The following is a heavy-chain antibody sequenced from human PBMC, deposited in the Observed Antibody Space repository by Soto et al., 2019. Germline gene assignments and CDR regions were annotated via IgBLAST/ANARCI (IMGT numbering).Heavy chain of an antibody. CDR2: IIPILGIA. J-gene: IGHJ4*02. Sequence: QVQLVQSGAEVKKPGSSVKVSCKASGGTFSSYTISWVRQAPGQGLEWMGRIIPILGIANYAQKFQGRVTITADKSTSTAYMELSSLRSEDTAVYYCARAHAYYYDSSGYCPFDYWGQGTLVTVSS. CDR3: ARAHAYYYDSSGYCPFDY. D-gene: IGHD3-22*01. CDR1: GGTFSSYT. V-gene: IGHV1-69*02.